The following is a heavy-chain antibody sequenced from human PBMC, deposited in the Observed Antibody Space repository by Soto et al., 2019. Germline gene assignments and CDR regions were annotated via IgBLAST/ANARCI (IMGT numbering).Heavy chain of an antibody. D-gene: IGHD6-19*01. Sequence: SETLSLTCTVSGGSVSSGDFYWSWIRQPPGKGLEWIGYIYYNGSTNYNPSLKSRVTISSDTSKNQLSLRLFSVTAADTAVYYCARDRPRTIYNSDYHNYGMDVWGQGTTVTVSS. CDR1: GGSVSSGDFY. CDR2: IYYNGST. J-gene: IGHJ6*02. V-gene: IGHV4-61*08. CDR3: ARDRPRTIYNSDYHNYGMDV.